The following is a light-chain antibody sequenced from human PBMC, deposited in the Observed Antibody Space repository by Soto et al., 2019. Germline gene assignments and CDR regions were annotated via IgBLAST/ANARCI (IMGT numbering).Light chain of an antibody. V-gene: IGKV3-15*01. CDR1: QSVSSN. CDR3: QQYNNWPPWT. CDR2: GAS. Sequence: EIVMTQSPATLSVSPGERATLSCRASQSVSSNLAWYQQKPGQAPRLLIYGASTRATGIPARFSGSGSVTEFTLTINSLQSEDFAVYYCQQYNNWPPWTFGQGTKVEIK. J-gene: IGKJ1*01.